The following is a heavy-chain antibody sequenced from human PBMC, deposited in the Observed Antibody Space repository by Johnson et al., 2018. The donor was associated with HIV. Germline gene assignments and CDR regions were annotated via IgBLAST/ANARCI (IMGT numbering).Heavy chain of an antibody. Sequence: VQLVESGGGLAQPGGSLRLSCAASGFSFSSYWMSWVRQAPGKGLEWVATIKQDGSENYYVDSVKGRFTISRDNAKNSLYLQMNSLRAENTAVYYCATFGGGSFHAFDIWGQGTMVTVSS. CDR3: ATFGGGSFHAFDI. CDR2: IKQDGSEN. CDR1: GFSFSSYW. D-gene: IGHD1-26*01. J-gene: IGHJ3*02. V-gene: IGHV3-7*05.